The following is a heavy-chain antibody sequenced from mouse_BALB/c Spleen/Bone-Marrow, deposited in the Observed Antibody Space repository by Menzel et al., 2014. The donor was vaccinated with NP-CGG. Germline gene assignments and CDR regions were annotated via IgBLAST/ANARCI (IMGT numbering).Heavy chain of an antibody. CDR3: ARRGYYYGSSYVDY. CDR2: IYPGDGDT. CDR1: GYSFTSYW. Sequence: VQLQQSGTVLARPGASVKMSCKASGYSFTSYWMHWVKQRPGQGLEWIGQIYPGDGDTNYNGKFKGKATLTADKSSSTAYMQLSSLTSEDSAVYFCARRGYYYGSSYVDYWGQGTTLTVSS. J-gene: IGHJ2*01. V-gene: IGHV1-80*01. D-gene: IGHD1-1*01.